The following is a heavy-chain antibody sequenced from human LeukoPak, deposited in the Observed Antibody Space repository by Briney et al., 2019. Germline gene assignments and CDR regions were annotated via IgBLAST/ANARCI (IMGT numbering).Heavy chain of an antibody. Sequence: GGSLRLSCAASGFTVSRTYMNWVRQAPGKGLGWVSVIYSDGRKFYADSVKGRFTISRDDSKNILYLQVSSLRAEDTAVYYCARVLQDTAARPTHYFDYWGQGTLVAVSS. V-gene: IGHV3-66*01. CDR2: IYSDGRK. J-gene: IGHJ4*02. CDR3: ARVLQDTAARPTHYFDY. D-gene: IGHD6-6*01. CDR1: GFTVSRTY.